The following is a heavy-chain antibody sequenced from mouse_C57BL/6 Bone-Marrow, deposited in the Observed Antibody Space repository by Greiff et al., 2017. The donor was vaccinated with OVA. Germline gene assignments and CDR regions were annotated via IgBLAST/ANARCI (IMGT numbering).Heavy chain of an antibody. CDR2: ISDGGSYT. Sequence: EVKLVESGGGLVKPGGSLKLSCAASGFTFSSYAMSWVRQTPEKRLECVATISDGGSYTYYPDNVKGRFTISRDNAKNNLYLQMSHLKSEDTAMYYCARWGYGSRFAYWGQGTLVTVSA. CDR3: ARWGYGSRFAY. CDR1: GFTFSSYA. D-gene: IGHD1-1*01. V-gene: IGHV5-4*03. J-gene: IGHJ3*01.